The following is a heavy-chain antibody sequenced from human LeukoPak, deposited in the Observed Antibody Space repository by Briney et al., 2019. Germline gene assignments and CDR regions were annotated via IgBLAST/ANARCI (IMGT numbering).Heavy chain of an antibody. CDR3: AREAATVTTRDYYYYYYMDV. CDR2: ISAYNGNT. J-gene: IGHJ6*03. CDR1: GYTFTSYG. D-gene: IGHD4-17*01. Sequence: GASVKVSRKASGYTFTSYGISWVRQAPGQGLEWMGLISAYNGNTNYAQKLQGRVTMTTDTSTSTAYMELRSLRSDDTAVYYCAREAATVTTRDYYYYYYMDVWGKGTTVTVSS. V-gene: IGHV1-18*01.